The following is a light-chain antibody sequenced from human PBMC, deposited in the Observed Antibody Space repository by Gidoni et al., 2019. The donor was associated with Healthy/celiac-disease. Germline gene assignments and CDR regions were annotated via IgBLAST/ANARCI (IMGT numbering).Light chain of an antibody. Sequence: QSALTQPASVSGSPGQSITISCTGTSRDVGGYNYVSWYQQHPGKAPKLMIYDVSNRPSGVSNRFSGSKSGNTASLTISGLQAEDEADYYCSSYTSSIHYVFGTGTKVTVL. V-gene: IGLV2-14*01. CDR1: SRDVGGYNY. J-gene: IGLJ1*01. CDR2: DVS. CDR3: SSYTSSIHYV.